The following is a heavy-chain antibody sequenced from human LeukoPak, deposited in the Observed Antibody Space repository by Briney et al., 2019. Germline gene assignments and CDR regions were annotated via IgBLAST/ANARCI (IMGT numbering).Heavy chain of an antibody. CDR3: AKYYGDYAVIDY. J-gene: IGHJ4*02. V-gene: IGHV3-7*01. Sequence: GGSLRLSCAASGFTFSSYWMSCVRQAPGKGLEWVANIKQDGSEKYYVDSVKGRFTISRDNAKNSLYLQMNSLRAEDTAVYYCAKYYGDYAVIDYWGQGTLVTVSS. D-gene: IGHD4-17*01. CDR2: IKQDGSEK. CDR1: GFTFSSYW.